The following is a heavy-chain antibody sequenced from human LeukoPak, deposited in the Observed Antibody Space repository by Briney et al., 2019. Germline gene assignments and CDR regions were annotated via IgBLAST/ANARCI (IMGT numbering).Heavy chain of an antibody. V-gene: IGHV4-59*12. CDR3: AREYYGSGSYVIDY. Sequence: SETLSLTCTVSGGSMSSYYWSWIRQPPGKGLEWIGYIYYSGSTKYNPSLKSRVTISVDTSKNQFSLKLSPVTAADTAVYYCAREYYGSGSYVIDYWGQGTLVTVSS. D-gene: IGHD3-10*01. J-gene: IGHJ4*02. CDR2: IYYSGST. CDR1: GGSMSSYY.